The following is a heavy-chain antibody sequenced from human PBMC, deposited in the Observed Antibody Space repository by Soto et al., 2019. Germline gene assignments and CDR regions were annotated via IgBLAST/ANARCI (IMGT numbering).Heavy chain of an antibody. CDR1: GFTFSSYA. D-gene: IGHD6-6*01. J-gene: IGHJ6*02. CDR3: ARDRYSSSPRGMDV. Sequence: QVQLVEAGGGVVQPGRSLRLSCAASGFTFSSYAMHWVRQAPGKGLEWVAVISYDGSNKYYADSVKGRFTISRDNSKNTLYVQMNSLRAQDTAVYYCARDRYSSSPRGMDVWGQGTTVTVSS. V-gene: IGHV3-30-3*01. CDR2: ISYDGSNK.